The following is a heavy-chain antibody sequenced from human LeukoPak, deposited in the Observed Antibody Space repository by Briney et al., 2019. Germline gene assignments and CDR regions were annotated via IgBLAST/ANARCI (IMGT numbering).Heavy chain of an antibody. CDR1: GFTFTSYG. D-gene: IGHD2-2*01. CDR3: ARDRDTSCRQIDY. V-gene: IGHV3-33*01. Sequence: PGRSLGLSCAASGFTFTSYGMHWVRQAPGKGLEWVAFIWYDGSNKYYADSVKGRFTTSRDNSKNTLYLQMNSLRAEDTAVYYCARDRDTSCRQIDYWGQGTLVTVSS. J-gene: IGHJ4*02. CDR2: IWYDGSNK.